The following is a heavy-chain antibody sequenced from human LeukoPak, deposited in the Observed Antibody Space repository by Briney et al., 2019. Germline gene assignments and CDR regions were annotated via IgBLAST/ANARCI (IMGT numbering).Heavy chain of an antibody. Sequence: GGSLRLSCAASGFSFSYYWMSWVRQAPGEGLEGVANTKEDGSRTSYVDSVKGRLTISRDNAKNLLYLQMNRMRAQDTAVYSCAKGGVVGTRYSFDSWGQGTLVTVSS. CDR1: GFSFSYYW. CDR3: AKGGVVGTRYSFDS. J-gene: IGHJ4*02. D-gene: IGHD2-15*01. CDR2: TKEDGSRT. V-gene: IGHV3-7*01.